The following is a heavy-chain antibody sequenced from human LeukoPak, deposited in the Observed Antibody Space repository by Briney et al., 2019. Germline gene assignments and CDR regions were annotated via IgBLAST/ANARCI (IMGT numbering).Heavy chain of an antibody. V-gene: IGHV4-59*01. CDR1: GGSISSYY. CDR3: ARDLYNWNS. J-gene: IGHJ4*02. CDR2: SYYSGNT. Sequence: PSETLSLTCTVSGGSISSYYWSWIRQPPGKGLEWIGYSYYSGNTNYNPSLKSRVTISVDTSKNQFSLKLSSVTAADTAVYYCARDLYNWNSWGQGTLVTVSS. D-gene: IGHD1-20*01.